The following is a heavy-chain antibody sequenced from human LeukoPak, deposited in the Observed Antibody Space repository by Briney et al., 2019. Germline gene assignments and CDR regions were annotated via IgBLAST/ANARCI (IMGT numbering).Heavy chain of an antibody. CDR2: ISGSGVNT. J-gene: IGHJ4*02. D-gene: IGHD2/OR15-2a*01. CDR1: GFTFSTYT. CDR3: AKHPLSGNFDF. V-gene: IGHV3-23*01. Sequence: GGSLRLSCAASGFTFSTYTLSWVRQTPGRGLEGVSFISGSGVNTYYADSVKGRFIISRDNSKNTLYLQMYSLAAEDTAIYYCAKHPLSGNFDFWGQGTLVTVSS.